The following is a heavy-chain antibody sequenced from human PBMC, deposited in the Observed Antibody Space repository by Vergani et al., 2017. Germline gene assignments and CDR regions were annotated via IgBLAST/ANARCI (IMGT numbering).Heavy chain of an antibody. CDR3: AKAESSTWRRYGMDV. V-gene: IGHV1-69*13. D-gene: IGHD6-13*01. J-gene: IGHJ6*02. CDR1: GGTFSTYA. Sequence: QVQLVQSGAEVKRPGSSVKVSCTASGGTFSTYAISWVRQAPGQGLEWMGRIIPFFGTPNYAQKFQDRVSITADESTRTAYMELSSLRSEDTAIYYCAKAESSTWRRYGMDVWGQGTTVTVSS. CDR2: IIPFFGTP.